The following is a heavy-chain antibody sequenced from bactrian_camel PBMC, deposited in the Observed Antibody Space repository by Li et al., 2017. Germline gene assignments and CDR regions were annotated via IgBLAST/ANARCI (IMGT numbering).Heavy chain of an antibody. V-gene: IGHV3S63*01. J-gene: IGHJ4*01. Sequence: HVQLVESGGGSVEAGGSLTLSCTASGFTTDDSDMGWFRQAPGKEREGVAAIHSSGSTIYADPVQGRFIISQDNAKNTVYLQMNDPKPEDTGMYYCAAACKVQRGKWYECEYEHWGQGTQVTVS. CDR3: AAACKVQRGKWYECEYEH. D-gene: IGHD2*01. CDR1: GFTTDDSD. CDR2: IHSSGST.